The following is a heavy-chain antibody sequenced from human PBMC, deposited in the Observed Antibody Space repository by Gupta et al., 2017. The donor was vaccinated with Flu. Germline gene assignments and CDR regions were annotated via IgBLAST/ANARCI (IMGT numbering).Heavy chain of an antibody. V-gene: IGHV3-48*03. CDR3: ARDHQLVLGLHYYYYMDV. D-gene: IGHD6-6*01. Sequence: KGLEWVSYISSSGSTIYYADSVKGRFTISRDNAKNSLYLQMNSLRAEDTAVYYCARDHQLVLGLHYYYYMDVWGKGTTVTVSS. CDR2: ISSSGSTI. J-gene: IGHJ6*03.